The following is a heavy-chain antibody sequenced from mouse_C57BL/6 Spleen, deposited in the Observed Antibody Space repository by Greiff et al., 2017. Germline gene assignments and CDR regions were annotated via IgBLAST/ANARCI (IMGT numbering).Heavy chain of an antibody. Sequence: QVQLQQPGAELVKPGASVKLSCKASGYTFTSYWMHWVKQRPGQGLEWIGMIHPNSGSTNYNEKFKSKATLTVDKSSSTAYMQLSSLTSDDSAVYYCARGLPHYYAMDYWGQGTSVTVSS. CDR2: IHPNSGST. CDR3: ARGLPHYYAMDY. D-gene: IGHD2-2*01. V-gene: IGHV1-64*01. J-gene: IGHJ4*01. CDR1: GYTFTSYW.